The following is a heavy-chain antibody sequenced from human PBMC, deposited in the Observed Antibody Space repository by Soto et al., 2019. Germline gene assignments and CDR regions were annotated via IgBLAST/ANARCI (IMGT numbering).Heavy chain of an antibody. Sequence: GGSLRLSCAASGFTFSSYGMHWVRQAPGKGLEWVAVISYDGSNKYYAGSVKGRFTISRDNSKNTLYLQMNSLRAEDTAVYYCAKGERYCSGGSCRVFDYWGQGTLVTVSS. CDR3: AKGERYCSGGSCRVFDY. CDR2: ISYDGSNK. D-gene: IGHD2-15*01. CDR1: GFTFSSYG. J-gene: IGHJ4*02. V-gene: IGHV3-30*18.